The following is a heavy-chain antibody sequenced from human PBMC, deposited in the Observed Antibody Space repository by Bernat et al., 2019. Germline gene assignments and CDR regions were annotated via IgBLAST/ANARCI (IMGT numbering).Heavy chain of an antibody. V-gene: IGHV4-30-4*01. D-gene: IGHD3-16*01. CDR2: IYYSGST. CDR3: ARGLPRGGAFDI. CDR1: GGSISSGDYY. Sequence: QVQLQESGPGLVKPSQTLSLTCTVSGGSISSGDYYWSWIRQPPGKGLEWIRYIYYSGSTYYNPAIKSRVNISVDTSKNQFCLKLSSVTAADTSVYYCARGLPRGGAFDIWGQGTMVTVSS. J-gene: IGHJ3*02.